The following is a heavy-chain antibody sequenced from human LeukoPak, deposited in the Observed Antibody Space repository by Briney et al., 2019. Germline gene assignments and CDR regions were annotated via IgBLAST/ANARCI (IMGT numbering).Heavy chain of an antibody. Sequence: GASVKVSCKASGGTFSSYAISWVRQAPGQGLEWMGGIIPIFGTANYAQKFQGRVTTTTDESTSTAYMELSSLRSEDTAVYCCASHGSVRAARGHNWFDPWGQGTLVTVSS. D-gene: IGHD6-6*01. V-gene: IGHV1-69*05. CDR1: GGTFSSYA. CDR3: ASHGSVRAARGHNWFDP. J-gene: IGHJ5*02. CDR2: IIPIFGTA.